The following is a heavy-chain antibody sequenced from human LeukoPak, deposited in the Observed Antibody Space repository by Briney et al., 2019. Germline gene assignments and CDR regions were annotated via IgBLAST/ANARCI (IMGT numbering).Heavy chain of an antibody. CDR2: IYYSGST. D-gene: IGHD3-22*01. CDR3: ARVVVITYSHFFDY. J-gene: IGHJ4*02. V-gene: IGHV4-59*01. CDR1: GGSISSYY. Sequence: SETLSLTCTVSGGSISSYYWSWIRQPPGKGLGWIGYIYYSGSTNYNPSLKSRVTISVDTSKNQFSLKLSSVTAADSAVYYCARVVVITYSHFFDYWGQGTLVTVSS.